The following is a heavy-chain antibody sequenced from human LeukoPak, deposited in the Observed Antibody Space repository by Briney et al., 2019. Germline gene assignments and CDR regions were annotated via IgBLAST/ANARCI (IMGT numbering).Heavy chain of an antibody. J-gene: IGHJ4*02. Sequence: GGSLRLSCTASGFTFSSYSMNWVRQAPGKGLEWVSSISSSSSYIYYADSVKGRFTISRDNAKNSLYLQMNSLRAEDTAVYYCARDSGVGSLYYFDYWGQGTLVTVSS. CDR1: GFTFSSYS. CDR3: ARDSGVGSLYYFDY. CDR2: ISSSSSYI. D-gene: IGHD3-3*01. V-gene: IGHV3-21*01.